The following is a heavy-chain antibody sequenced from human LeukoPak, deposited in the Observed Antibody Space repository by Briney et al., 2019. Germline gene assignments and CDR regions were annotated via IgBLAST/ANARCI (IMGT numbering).Heavy chain of an antibody. Sequence: PGGSLRLSCAASGFTFSTYAMSWVRQAPGKGLEWVAVIAYDGSNEYYAEFVKGRFTISRDNSKNTLYLQMYSLRAEDTAVYFCVKDQGIAVAGTDDAFDIWGQGTRVTVSS. CDR3: VKDQGIAVAGTDDAFDI. CDR1: GFTFSTYA. J-gene: IGHJ3*02. CDR2: IAYDGSNE. D-gene: IGHD6-19*01. V-gene: IGHV3-30*18.